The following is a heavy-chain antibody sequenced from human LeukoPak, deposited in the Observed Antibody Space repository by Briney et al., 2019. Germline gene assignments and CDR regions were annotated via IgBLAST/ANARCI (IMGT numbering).Heavy chain of an antibody. CDR2: IIPIFGIA. J-gene: IGHJ4*02. D-gene: IGHD4-17*01. V-gene: IGHV1-69*04. Sequence: EASVKVSCKASGGTFSSYAISWVRQAPGQGLEWMGRIIPIFGIANYAQKFQGRVTITADKSTSTAYMELSSLRSEGTAVYYCARDRATRSLYFDYWGQGTLVTVSS. CDR3: ARDRATRSLYFDY. CDR1: GGTFSSYA.